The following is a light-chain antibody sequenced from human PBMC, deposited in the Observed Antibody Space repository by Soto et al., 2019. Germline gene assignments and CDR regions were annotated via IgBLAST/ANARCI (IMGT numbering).Light chain of an antibody. Sequence: DIQMTQSPSTLSASIGDRVTITCRASQRINKWLAWHQQKPGKAPKLLIYKASTLKSGVPSRFSGSGSGTEFTLTISSLQPDDFATYYCQHYNSYSEAFGQGTKVDIK. CDR3: QHYNSYSEA. V-gene: IGKV1-5*03. J-gene: IGKJ1*01. CDR2: KAS. CDR1: QRINKW.